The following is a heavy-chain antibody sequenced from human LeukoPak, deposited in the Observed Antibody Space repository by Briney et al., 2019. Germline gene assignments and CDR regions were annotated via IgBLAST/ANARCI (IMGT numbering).Heavy chain of an antibody. D-gene: IGHD2-2*01. CDR2: ISSSGTTI. J-gene: IGHJ4*02. Sequence: GGSLRLSCAASGFTVSSTYMSWVRQAPGKGLEWLSYISSSGTTIYYADSVKGRFTISRDNAKNSLYLQMNSLRAEDTAVYYCARRYCSSTSCLIDYWGQGTLVTVSS. V-gene: IGHV3-11*04. CDR3: ARRYCSSTSCLIDY. CDR1: GFTVSSTY.